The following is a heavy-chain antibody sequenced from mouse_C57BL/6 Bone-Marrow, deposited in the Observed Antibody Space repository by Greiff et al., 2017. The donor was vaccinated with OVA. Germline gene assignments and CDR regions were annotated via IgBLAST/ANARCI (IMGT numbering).Heavy chain of an antibody. D-gene: IGHD2-3*01. J-gene: IGHJ4*01. Sequence: EVQRVESGPGLAKPSQTLSLTCSVTGYSITSDYWNWIRKFPGNKLEYMGYISYSGSTYYNPSLKSRISITRDTSKNQYYLQLNSVTTEDTATYYCARGIYDGYDGRAMDYWGQGTSVTVSS. V-gene: IGHV3-8*01. CDR3: ARGIYDGYDGRAMDY. CDR2: ISYSGST. CDR1: GYSITSDY.